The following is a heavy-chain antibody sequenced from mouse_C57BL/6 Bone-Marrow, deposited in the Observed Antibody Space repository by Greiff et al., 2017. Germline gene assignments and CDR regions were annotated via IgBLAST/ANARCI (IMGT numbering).Heavy chain of an antibody. V-gene: IGHV1-81*01. CDR1: GYTFTSTG. Sequence: QVQLKQSGAELARPGASVKLSCKASGYTFTSTGISWVKQRTGQGLRWIGEIYPRSGNTYYNEKFKGKATLTADKSSSTAYMELRSLTFEDSAVYFCARLGFAYWGQGTLVTVSA. CDR3: ARLGFAY. CDR2: IYPRSGNT. J-gene: IGHJ3*01.